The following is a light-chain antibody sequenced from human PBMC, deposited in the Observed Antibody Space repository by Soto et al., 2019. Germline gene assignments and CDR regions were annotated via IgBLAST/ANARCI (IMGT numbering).Light chain of an antibody. CDR2: DAT. V-gene: IGLV2-14*01. CDR1: SSDVGAYNS. J-gene: IGLJ2*01. CDR3: SSYTTSNTVV. Sequence: QAVVTQPASVSGSPGQSITISCTGTSSDVGAYNSVSWYQQHPGKAPKVMIYDATDRPSGVSYRFSGSKSGNTASLTISGLQADDEADYYCSSYTTSNTVVFGGGTKLTVL.